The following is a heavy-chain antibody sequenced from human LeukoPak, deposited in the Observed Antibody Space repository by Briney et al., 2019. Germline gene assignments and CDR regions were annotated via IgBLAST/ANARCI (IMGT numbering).Heavy chain of an antibody. CDR3: ATANSWRTHYFDY. V-gene: IGHV4-30-4*07. Sequence: SETLSLTCAVSGGSISSGGYSWSWIRQPPGKGLEWIGYIYYSGSTYYNPSLKSRVTISVDTSKNQFSLKLSSVTAADTAVYYCATANSWRTHYFDYWGQGTLVTISS. D-gene: IGHD6-13*01. CDR2: IYYSGST. CDR1: GGSISSGGYS. J-gene: IGHJ4*02.